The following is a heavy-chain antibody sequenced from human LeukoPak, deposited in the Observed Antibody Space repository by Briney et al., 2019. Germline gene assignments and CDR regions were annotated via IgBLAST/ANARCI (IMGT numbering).Heavy chain of an antibody. Sequence: PGGSLRLSCAASGFTFSSYAMSWVRQAPGKGLEGVSSISSSSSYIYYADSVKGRFTISRDNAKNSLYLQMNSLRSEDTAVYYCARALPRLSRAFDIWGQGTMVTVSS. CDR1: GFTFSSYA. J-gene: IGHJ3*02. CDR3: ARALPRLSRAFDI. D-gene: IGHD2/OR15-2a*01. CDR2: ISSSSSYI. V-gene: IGHV3-21*01.